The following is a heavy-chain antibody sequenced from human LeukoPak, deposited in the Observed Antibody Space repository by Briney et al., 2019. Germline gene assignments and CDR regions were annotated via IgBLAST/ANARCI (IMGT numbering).Heavy chain of an antibody. CDR3: AKSRDYGDPNDAFDI. CDR1: GFTFSSYA. Sequence: AGGSLRLSCAASGFTFSSYAMSWVRQAPGKGLEWVSAISGSGGSTYYADSVKGRFTISKDNSKNTLYLQMNSPRAEDTAVYYCAKSRDYGDPNDAFDIWGQGTMVTVSS. D-gene: IGHD4-17*01. V-gene: IGHV3-23*01. J-gene: IGHJ3*02. CDR2: ISGSGGST.